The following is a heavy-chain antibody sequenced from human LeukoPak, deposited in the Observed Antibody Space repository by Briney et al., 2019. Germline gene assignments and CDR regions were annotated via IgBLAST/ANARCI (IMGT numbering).Heavy chain of an antibody. CDR3: ARVVAAAGNNWFDP. J-gene: IGHJ5*02. CDR2: IYYTGST. CDR1: GGSMSSSSYY. V-gene: IGHV4-39*07. D-gene: IGHD6-13*01. Sequence: SETLSLTCTVSGGSMSSSSYYWGWVRQPPGKGLEWIGTIYYTGSTNYNPSLKSRVTISVDTSKNQFSLKLSSVTAADTAVYYCARVVAAAGNNWFDPWGQGTLVTVSS.